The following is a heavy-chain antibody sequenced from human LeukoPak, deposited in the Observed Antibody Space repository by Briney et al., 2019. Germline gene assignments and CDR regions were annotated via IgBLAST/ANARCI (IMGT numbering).Heavy chain of an antibody. Sequence: PSETLSLTCTVSGGSISSSSYYWGWIRQPPGKGLEWIGSIYYSGSTYYNPSLKSRVTISVDTSKNQFSLKLSSVTAADTAVYYCARVDSSGREYRFDYWGQGTLVTVSS. D-gene: IGHD6-19*01. V-gene: IGHV4-39*07. J-gene: IGHJ4*02. CDR1: GGSISSSSYY. CDR2: IYYSGST. CDR3: ARVDSSGREYRFDY.